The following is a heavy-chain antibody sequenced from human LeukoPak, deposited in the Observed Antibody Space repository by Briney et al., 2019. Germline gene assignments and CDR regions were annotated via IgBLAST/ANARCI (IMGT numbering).Heavy chain of an antibody. CDR1: GASISSSSYY. CDR3: AGKSSSGWFFDY. Sequence: SETLSLTCTVSGASISSSSYYWGWIRQSPGKGLEWIGSIYYNGNTYHNPSLKSRVTISVDTSKKQFSLKLSSVTAADTAVYFCAGKSSSGWFFDYWGQGTLVTVS. D-gene: IGHD6-19*01. J-gene: IGHJ4*02. CDR2: IYYNGNT. V-gene: IGHV4-39*01.